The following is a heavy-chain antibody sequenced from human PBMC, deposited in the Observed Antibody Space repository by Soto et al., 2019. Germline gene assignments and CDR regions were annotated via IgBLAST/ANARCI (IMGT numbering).Heavy chain of an antibody. CDR1: GYTFTDYF. Sequence: ASVKVSCKASGYTFTDYFVHWFRQAPGQGPEWTGIINPDGGTTSYAQKFQGRVTLTSDKSTSTLYMELRSLRSEDTAVYYCVSIIGVDILRDYWG. CDR2: INPDGGTT. J-gene: IGHJ4*01. D-gene: IGHD3-3*01. CDR3: VSIIGVDILRDY. V-gene: IGHV1-46*01.